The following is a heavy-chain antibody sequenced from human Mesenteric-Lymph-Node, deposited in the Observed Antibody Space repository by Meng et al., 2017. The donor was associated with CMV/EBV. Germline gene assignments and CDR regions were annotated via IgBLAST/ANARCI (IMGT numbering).Heavy chain of an antibody. D-gene: IGHD3-3*01. Sequence: ASVKVSCKASGYTFTSYYMHWVRQAPGQGLEWMGIINPSGGSTSYAQKFQGRVTMTRDTSTSTVYMELSSLRSEDTAVYYCARDLTISTAGLYYYYGMDVWDQGTTVTVSS. CDR3: ARDLTISTAGLYYYYGMDV. CDR2: INPSGGST. J-gene: IGHJ6*02. CDR1: GYTFTSYY. V-gene: IGHV1-46*01.